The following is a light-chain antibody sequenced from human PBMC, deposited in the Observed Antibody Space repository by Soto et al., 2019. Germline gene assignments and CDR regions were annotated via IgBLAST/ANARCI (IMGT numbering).Light chain of an antibody. CDR3: QQYDNLPLT. Sequence: DIQMTQSPSSLSASVGDRVTITCQASQDISNYLNWYQQKPGKAPKLLIYDASNLKTGVPSRFSGSGSGTDFTFTISSLQHEDIATYYCQQYDNLPLTFGGGTKVEIK. J-gene: IGKJ4*01. CDR2: DAS. V-gene: IGKV1-33*01. CDR1: QDISNY.